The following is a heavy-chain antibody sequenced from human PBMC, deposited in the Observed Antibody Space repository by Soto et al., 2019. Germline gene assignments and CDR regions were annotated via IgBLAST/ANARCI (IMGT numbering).Heavy chain of an antibody. CDR2: IIPNFGTA. CDR1: EGTFSSYA. Sequence: QVQLVQSGAEVKKPGSSVKVSCKASEGTFSSYAISWVRQAPGQGREWMGGIIPNFGTANYAQKFQGRITITADESTSTAYMELSRLRSEDTAVYYCARVIVGATAYDAFDIWGQGTMVTVSS. V-gene: IGHV1-69*12. J-gene: IGHJ3*02. D-gene: IGHD1-26*01. CDR3: ARVIVGATAYDAFDI.